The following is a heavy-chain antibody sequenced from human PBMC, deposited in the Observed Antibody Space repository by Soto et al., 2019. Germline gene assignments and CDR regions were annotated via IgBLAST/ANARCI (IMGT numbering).Heavy chain of an antibody. V-gene: IGHV3-23*01. CDR1: GFTFSSYA. J-gene: IGHJ4*02. CDR3: AKLAWDYDSNGYSPRYFDY. Sequence: EVQLLESGGGLVQPGGSLRLSCAASGFTFSSYAMSWVRQAPGKGLEWVSAISGSGGSTYYADSVKGRFTISRDNSKNTLYLQMNSLRAEDTAVYYCAKLAWDYDSNGYSPRYFDYWGQGTLVTVSS. CDR2: ISGSGGST. D-gene: IGHD3-22*01.